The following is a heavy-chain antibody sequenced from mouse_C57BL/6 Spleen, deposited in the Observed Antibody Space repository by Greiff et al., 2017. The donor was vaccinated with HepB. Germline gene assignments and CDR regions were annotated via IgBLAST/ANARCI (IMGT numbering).Heavy chain of an antibody. CDR1: GFSLTSYG. D-gene: IGHD2-3*01. J-gene: IGHJ4*01. Sequence: VQGVESGPGLVAPSQSLSITCTVSGFSLTSYGVHWVRQPPGKGLEWLVVIWSDGSTTYNSALKSRLSISKDNAKSQVFLKMNSLQTDDTAMCYCARHRYDDYAMDYWGQGTSVTVSS. V-gene: IGHV2-6-1*01. CDR2: IWSDGST. CDR3: ARHRYDDYAMDY.